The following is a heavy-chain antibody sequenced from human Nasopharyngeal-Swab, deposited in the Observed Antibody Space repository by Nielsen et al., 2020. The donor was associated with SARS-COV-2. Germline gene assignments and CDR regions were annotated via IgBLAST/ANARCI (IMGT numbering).Heavy chain of an antibody. V-gene: IGHV4-39*01. CDR1: GGSISSSSYY. Sequence: GSLRLSCTVSGGSISSSSYYWGWIRQPPGKGLEWIGSIYYSGSTYYNPSLKSRVTISVDTSKNQFSLKLSSVTAADTAVYYCARVSGITMIVVVMVGAFDIWGQGTMVTVSS. D-gene: IGHD3-22*01. CDR2: IYYSGST. J-gene: IGHJ3*02. CDR3: ARVSGITMIVVVMVGAFDI.